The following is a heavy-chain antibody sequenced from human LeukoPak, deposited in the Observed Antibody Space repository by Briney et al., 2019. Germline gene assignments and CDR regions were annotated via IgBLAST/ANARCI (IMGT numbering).Heavy chain of an antibody. CDR2: IYSGGST. J-gene: IGHJ4*02. CDR3: AKGGYYYDSSGYFSNQYYFDY. Sequence: GGSLRLSCAASGFTVSSNYMSWVRQAPGKGLEWVSVIYSGGSTYYADSVKGRFTISRDNSKNTLYLQMNSLRAEDTAVYYCAKGGYYYDSSGYFSNQYYFDYWGQGTLVTVSS. V-gene: IGHV3-66*01. D-gene: IGHD3-22*01. CDR1: GFTVSSNY.